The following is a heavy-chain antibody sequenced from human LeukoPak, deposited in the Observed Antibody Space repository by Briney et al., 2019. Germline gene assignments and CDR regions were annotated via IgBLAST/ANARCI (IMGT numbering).Heavy chain of an antibody. Sequence: PGRSLRLSCAASGFTFSSYGMHWVRQAPGKGLEWVAAIWYDGSNKYYADSVKGRFTISRDNSKNTLYLQMNSLRAEDTAVYYCAKEGYNWNYSPQYYFDYWGQGTLVTVSS. CDR1: GFTFSSYG. D-gene: IGHD1-7*01. CDR3: AKEGYNWNYSPQYYFDY. J-gene: IGHJ4*02. V-gene: IGHV3-33*06. CDR2: IWYDGSNK.